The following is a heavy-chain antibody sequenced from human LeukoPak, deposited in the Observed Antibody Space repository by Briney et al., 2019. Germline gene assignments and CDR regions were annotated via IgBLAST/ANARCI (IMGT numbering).Heavy chain of an antibody. V-gene: IGHV3-49*04. CDR3: TRVEVVGAARDFDY. CDR2: IRSKAYGGTT. D-gene: IGHD6-6*01. J-gene: IGHJ4*02. CDR1: GFTFGDYA. Sequence: GGSLRLSCTASGFTFGDYAMSWVRQAPGKGLEWVCFIRSKAYGGTTEYAASLKGRFTISRDDSKSIAYLQMNSLKTEDTAVYYCTRVEVVGAARDFDYWGQGTLVTVSS.